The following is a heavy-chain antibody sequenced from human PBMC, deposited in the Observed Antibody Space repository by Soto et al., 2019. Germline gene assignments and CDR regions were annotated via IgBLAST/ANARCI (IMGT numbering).Heavy chain of an antibody. V-gene: IGHV3-20*01. D-gene: IGHD4-17*01. Sequence: EVQLVESGGSVMWPGGSLRLSCAASGFIFNRYGMSWFRQAPGKGLEWVAGIRGNGGDTAYEDSVKGRFTISRDNAKNSLSLQMNGLRAEDTAFYHCVRRGGPQGDYADYWGQGILVAVTS. CDR3: VRRGGPQGDYADY. CDR1: GFIFNRYG. CDR2: IRGNGGDT. J-gene: IGHJ4*02.